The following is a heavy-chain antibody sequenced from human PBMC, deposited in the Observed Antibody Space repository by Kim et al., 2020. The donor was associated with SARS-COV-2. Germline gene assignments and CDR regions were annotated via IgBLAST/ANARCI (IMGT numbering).Heavy chain of an antibody. V-gene: IGHV3-23*01. D-gene: IGHD3-3*01. CDR1: GFTFSSYA. CDR3: GVLRFLEWLFSGRDYYYGMDV. Sequence: GGSLRLSCAASGFTFSSYAMSWVRQAPGKGLEWVSAISGSGGSTYYADSVKGRFTISRDNSKNTLYLQMNSLRAEDTAVYYCGVLRFLEWLFSGRDYYYGMDVWGQGTTVTVSS. J-gene: IGHJ6*02. CDR2: ISGSGGST.